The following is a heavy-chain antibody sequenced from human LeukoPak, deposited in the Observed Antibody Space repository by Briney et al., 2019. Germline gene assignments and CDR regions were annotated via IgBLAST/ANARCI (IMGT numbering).Heavy chain of an antibody. CDR2: IYGDGAT. D-gene: IGHD6-13*01. V-gene: IGHV3-66*01. CDR1: GFTVSNNY. J-gene: IGHJ5*02. Sequence: GGSLRLSCAASGFTVSNNYMTWVRQAAGKGLEWVSIIYGDGATHYADSVKGRFIISRDNSKNTLDLQMYSLRVEDTAVYYCAKGGAPSSRYAPWWFDPWGQGTLVTASS. CDR3: AKGGAPSSRYAPWWFDP.